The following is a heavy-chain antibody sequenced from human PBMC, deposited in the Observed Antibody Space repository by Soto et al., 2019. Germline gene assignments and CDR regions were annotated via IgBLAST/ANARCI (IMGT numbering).Heavy chain of an antibody. D-gene: IGHD3-9*01. J-gene: IGHJ4*02. CDR1: GFTFSYYG. CDR3: ARDADTTGHYSHFDL. V-gene: IGHV3-33*08. Sequence: QVQLVESGGGVVQPGGSLRLSCAASGFTFSYYGFHWVRQAPGKGLGWVAVMHTGRNEKYYVDSVKGRFTVSRDDSRNMVYLEMSGLRAEDTAEYFCARDADTTGHYSHFDLWGRGALVAVS. CDR2: MHTGRNEK.